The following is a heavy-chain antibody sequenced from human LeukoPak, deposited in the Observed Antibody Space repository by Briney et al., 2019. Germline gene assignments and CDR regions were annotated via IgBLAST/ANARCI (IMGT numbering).Heavy chain of an antibody. CDR2: ISSSSSYI. CDR3: ARVSLDYYDSSGYYYGVGELDY. CDR1: GFTFSSYS. D-gene: IGHD3-22*01. Sequence: GGSLRLSCAASGFTFSSYSMNWVRQAPGKGLEWVSSISSSSSYIYYADSVKGRFTISRDNAKNSLYLQMNSLRAEDTAVYYCARVSLDYYDSSGYYYGVGELDYWGQGTLVTVSS. J-gene: IGHJ4*02. V-gene: IGHV3-21*01.